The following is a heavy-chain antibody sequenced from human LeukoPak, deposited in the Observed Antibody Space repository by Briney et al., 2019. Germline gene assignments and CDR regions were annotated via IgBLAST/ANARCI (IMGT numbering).Heavy chain of an antibody. CDR2: INHSGST. D-gene: IGHD2-15*01. J-gene: IGHJ4*02. CDR1: GGSFSGYY. CDR3: AREPRGYCSGGSCYPGLDY. Sequence: SETLSLTCAVYGGSFSGYYWSWIRQPPGKGLEWIGEINHSGSTNYNLSLKSRVTISVDTSKNQFSLKLSSVTAADTAVYYCAREPRGYCSGGSCYPGLDYWGQGTLVTVSS. V-gene: IGHV4-34*01.